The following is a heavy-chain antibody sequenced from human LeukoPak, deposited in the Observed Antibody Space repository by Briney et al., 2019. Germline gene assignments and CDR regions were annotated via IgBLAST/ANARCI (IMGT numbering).Heavy chain of an antibody. CDR2: ISYDGSTI. V-gene: IGHV3-30-3*01. CDR1: GFTFRSRA. J-gene: IGHJ4*02. CDR3: ARDLSERYSIDH. Sequence: PGGSLRLSCAASGFTFRSRAMHWVRQAPGKGLEWVAFISYDGSTIYYADSVKGRLYISRDNSKNTLYVQMNSLRPEDTAVYYCARDLSERYSIDHWGQGTLVTVSS. D-gene: IGHD2-15*01.